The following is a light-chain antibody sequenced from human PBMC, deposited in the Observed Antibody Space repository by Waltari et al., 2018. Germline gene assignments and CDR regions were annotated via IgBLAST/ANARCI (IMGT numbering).Light chain of an antibody. CDR3: SSYRTGSTLGV. Sequence: QSALTQPASVSGPPGQSITISCPGTSSDVGVYNYVSWYQQHPGKAPKLMIYDVSNRPSGVSYRFSGSKSGNTASLGISGLQAEDEADYYCSSYRTGSTLGVCGGGTKLTVL. V-gene: IGLV2-14*03. CDR2: DVS. J-gene: IGLJ3*02. CDR1: SSDVGVYNY.